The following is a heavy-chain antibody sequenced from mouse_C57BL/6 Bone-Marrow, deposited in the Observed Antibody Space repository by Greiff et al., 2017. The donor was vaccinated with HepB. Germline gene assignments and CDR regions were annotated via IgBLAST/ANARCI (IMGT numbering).Heavy chain of an antibody. J-gene: IGHJ4*01. D-gene: IGHD2-4*01. CDR3: AVYYDYDYYAMDY. CDR2: ISSGSSTI. V-gene: IGHV5-17*01. CDR1: GFTFSDYG. Sequence: EVHLVESGGGLVKPGGSLKLSCAASGFTFSDYGMHWVRQAPEKGLEWVAYISSGSSTIYYADTVKGRFTISRDNAKNTLFLQMTSPRSEDTAMYYCAVYYDYDYYAMDYWGQGTSVTVSS.